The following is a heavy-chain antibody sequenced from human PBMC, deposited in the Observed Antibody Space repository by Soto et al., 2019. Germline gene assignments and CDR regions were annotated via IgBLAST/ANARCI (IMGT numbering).Heavy chain of an antibody. V-gene: IGHV3-21*06. Sequence: GGSLRLSCATSGFTFSNYRMNWVREAPGKGLEWVASISGSGKDTFYRDSVKGRFTISRDNAESSLVLQMNSLTVDDTAVYHCARVQLVRTSSYYCGMDVWGPGTPVTVSS. CDR2: ISGSGKDT. J-gene: IGHJ6*02. D-gene: IGHD1-1*01. CDR3: ARVQLVRTSSYYCGMDV. CDR1: GFTFSNYR.